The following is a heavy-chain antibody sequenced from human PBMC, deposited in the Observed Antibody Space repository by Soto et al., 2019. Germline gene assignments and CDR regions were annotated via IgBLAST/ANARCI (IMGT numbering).Heavy chain of an antibody. Sequence: HVQLVQSGAEVKKPGSSVKVSCKASGGTFSSYAISWVRQAPGQGLEWMGGIIPIFGTANYAQKFQGRVTITADKSTSTAYMELSSLRSEDTAVYYCARRVESCYDWGDYYYYGMDVWGQGTTVTVSS. CDR1: GGTFSSYA. J-gene: IGHJ6*02. V-gene: IGHV1-69*06. CDR3: ARRVESCYDWGDYYYYGMDV. D-gene: IGHD5-12*01. CDR2: IIPIFGTA.